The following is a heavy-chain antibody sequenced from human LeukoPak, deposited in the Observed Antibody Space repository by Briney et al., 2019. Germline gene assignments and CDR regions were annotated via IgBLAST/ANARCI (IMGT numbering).Heavy chain of an antibody. J-gene: IGHJ4*02. CDR1: GYTLTELS. CDR2: FDPEDGET. CDR3: ATYGKQLADREKNY. V-gene: IGHV1-24*01. Sequence: ASVKVSCKVSGYTLTELSMHWVRPAPGKGLEWMGGFDPEDGETIYAQKFQGRVTMTEDTSTDTAYMELSSLRSEDTAVYYCATYGKQLADREKNYWGQGTLVTVSS. D-gene: IGHD6-6*01.